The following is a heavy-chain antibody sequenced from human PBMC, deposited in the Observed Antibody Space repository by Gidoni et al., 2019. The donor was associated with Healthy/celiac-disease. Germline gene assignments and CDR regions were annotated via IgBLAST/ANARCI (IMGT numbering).Heavy chain of an antibody. V-gene: IGHV3-30-3*01. D-gene: IGHD5-18*01. CDR1: GFPFSSYA. J-gene: IGHJ4*02. CDR3: AREGCYGYGGGCYFDY. CDR2: ISYDGSNK. Sequence: QVQLVESGGGVVQPGRSLRLSCAASGFPFSSYAMHWVRQAPGKGLEWVAVISYDGSNKYYADSVKGRFTISRDNSKNTLYLQMNSLRAEDTAVYYCAREGCYGYGGGCYFDYWGQGTLVTVSS.